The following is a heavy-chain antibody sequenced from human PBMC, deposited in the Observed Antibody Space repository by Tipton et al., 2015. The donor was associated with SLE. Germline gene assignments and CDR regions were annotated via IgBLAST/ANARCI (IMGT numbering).Heavy chain of an antibody. CDR3: ARGMVTWRGAILGVAV. CDR2: VNYNEGT. CDR1: GASIRNKY. D-gene: IGHD2-21*02. Sequence: TLSLTCTVSGASIRNKYWTWIRQPPGKGLEWIGFVNYNEGTKLRSSLKSRITISVDTAKNQFSLKLTSVTAGDTAVYYCARGMVTWRGAILGVAVWGQGTTVNVSS. V-gene: IGHV4-59*08. J-gene: IGHJ6*02.